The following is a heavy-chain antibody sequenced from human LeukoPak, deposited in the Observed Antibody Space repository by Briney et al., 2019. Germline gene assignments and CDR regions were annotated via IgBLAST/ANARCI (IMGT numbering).Heavy chain of an antibody. J-gene: IGHJ6*03. CDR2: MSADSATT. CDR3: AKFDAEYTGSYSYYYYMDV. Sequence: GGSLRLSCAASGFNFGSYSMTWVRQAPGKGLEWVSVMSADSATTFYADSVKGRFTISRDNAKNTVFLQMSSLRAEDTAVYYCAKFDAEYTGSYSYYYYMDVWGKGTTVTVSS. CDR1: GFNFGSYS. V-gene: IGHV3-23*01. D-gene: IGHD1-26*01.